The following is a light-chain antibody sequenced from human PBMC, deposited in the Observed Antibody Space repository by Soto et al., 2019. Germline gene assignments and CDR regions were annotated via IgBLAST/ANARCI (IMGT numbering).Light chain of an antibody. V-gene: IGKV3-20*01. CDR2: DAS. CDR3: HQYGISP. J-gene: IGKJ4*01. CDR1: QTGSSNY. Sequence: VWTESPGTVSLSQGERASLSCRASQTGSSNYLAWYQQKPGQAPRLLIYDASKRATGIPARFSGSGFGTEYPFTISRLEPEDFAVYYCHQYGISPFGGGTKVDIK.